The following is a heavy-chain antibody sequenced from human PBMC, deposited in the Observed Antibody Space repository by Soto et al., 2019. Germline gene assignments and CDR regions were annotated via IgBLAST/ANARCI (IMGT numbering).Heavy chain of an antibody. J-gene: IGHJ6*02. Sequence: GWSLRLSCPASGFTFSSYAMSWVRQAPGKGLEWVSAISGSGGITYYADSVKGRFTISRDNSKNTLYLQMNSLRAEDTAVYYCAKDRYDSSGYYYGRDPSYGMDVWGQGTTVTASS. CDR3: AKDRYDSSGYYYGRDPSYGMDV. D-gene: IGHD3-22*01. CDR2: ISGSGGIT. CDR1: GFTFSSYA. V-gene: IGHV3-23*01.